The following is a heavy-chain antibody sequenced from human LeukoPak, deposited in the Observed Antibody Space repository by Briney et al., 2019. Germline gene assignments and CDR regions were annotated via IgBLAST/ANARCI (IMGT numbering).Heavy chain of an antibody. J-gene: IGHJ5*02. CDR3: ARMHYYENSRVDWFEP. Sequence: ASVNVSCKASGYTLNSYGIDWVRQATGQGLEWMGWMSPNSGNTGYAQKFQGRVTMTRDTSISTAYMELSSLRSEDTAVYYCARMHYYENSRVDWFEPWGGDPGHRVSS. D-gene: IGHD3-22*01. V-gene: IGHV1-8*01. CDR2: MSPNSGNT. CDR1: GYTLNSYG.